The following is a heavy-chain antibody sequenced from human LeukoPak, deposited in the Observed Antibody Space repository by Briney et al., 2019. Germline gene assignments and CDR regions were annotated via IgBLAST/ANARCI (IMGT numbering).Heavy chain of an antibody. V-gene: IGHV4-59*12. J-gene: IGHJ5*02. D-gene: IGHD4-17*01. Sequence: SETLSLTCTVSGASITSYYWNWIRQPPGKGLEWIGYVYYTGSTKYNPSLKSRVTMSVDTSKNQFSLKLSSVTAADTAVYHCARNYGDYVGKFDPWGQGTLVTVSS. CDR2: VYYTGST. CDR3: ARNYGDYVGKFDP. CDR1: GASITSYY.